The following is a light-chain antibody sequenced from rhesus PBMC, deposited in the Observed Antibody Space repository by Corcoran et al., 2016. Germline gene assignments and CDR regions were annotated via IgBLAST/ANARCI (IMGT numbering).Light chain of an antibody. Sequence: QVILTQSPATLSLSPGERATLSCRASQSVSSYLAWYQQKPGQAPRLLIYGASSRATGIPDSFSGSGSGTDFTLTISSLEPEDFAGYYCQKYSSSPWTFGQGTKVEIK. J-gene: IGKJ1*01. CDR1: QSVSSY. V-gene: IGKV3-53*01. CDR2: GAS. CDR3: QKYSSSPWT.